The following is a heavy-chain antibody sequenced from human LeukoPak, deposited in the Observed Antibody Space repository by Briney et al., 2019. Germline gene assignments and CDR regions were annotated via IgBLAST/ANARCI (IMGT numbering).Heavy chain of an antibody. CDR2: ISSSSGYI. CDR3: SRVSYSGYDWDY. D-gene: IGHD5-12*01. Sequence: SGGSLRLSCAGSGFTFTSYSMNWVRQAPGKGLEWVSSISSSSGYIYYADSVKGRFTISRDNAKNSLYLQMSSLRAEDTAVYYCSRVSYSGYDWDYWGQGTLVTVSS. J-gene: IGHJ4*02. V-gene: IGHV3-21*01. CDR1: GFTFTSYS.